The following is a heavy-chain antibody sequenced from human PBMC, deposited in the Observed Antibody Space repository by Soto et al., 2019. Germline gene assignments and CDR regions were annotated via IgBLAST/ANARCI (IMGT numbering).Heavy chain of an antibody. CDR2: ISYDGNEK. D-gene: IGHD5-12*01. V-gene: IGHV3-30*18. Sequence: PGGAQRVSWAATGFAFSTYGMHLVRQAPGKGREGVAAISYDGNEKYYADYLQVRFTISRDNSKNALFLQLNSLIRDDTAGYYCAQEKFRRGPSPMSDMDLLGQGTTVTVSS. CDR3: AQEKFRRGPSPMSDMDL. CDR1: GFAFSTYG. J-gene: IGHJ6*02.